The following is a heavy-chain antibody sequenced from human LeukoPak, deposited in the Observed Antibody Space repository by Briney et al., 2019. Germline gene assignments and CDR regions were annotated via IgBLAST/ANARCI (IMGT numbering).Heavy chain of an antibody. D-gene: IGHD4-23*01. V-gene: IGHV3-33*01. CDR1: GFTFSSYG. CDR3: AYGGKSDRFDY. J-gene: IGHJ4*02. CDR2: IWYDGSDK. Sequence: GRSLRLSCAAPGFTFSSYGMHWVRQAPGKGLEWVAVIWYDGSDKYYADSVKGRFTISRDNSKNTLYLQMNSLRDEDTAVYYCAYGGKSDRFDYWGQGTLVTVSS.